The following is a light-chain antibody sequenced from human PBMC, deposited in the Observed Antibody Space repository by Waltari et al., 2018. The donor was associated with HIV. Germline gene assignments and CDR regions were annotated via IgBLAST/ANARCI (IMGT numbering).Light chain of an antibody. CDR3: SSYTSSSTLV. J-gene: IGLJ1*01. CDR2: DGS. V-gene: IGLV2-14*03. Sequence: QSALTQPASVSGSPGQSITISCTGTSSAVGGYNYAPWYQQHPGKAPKLMIYDGSNRPSGVSNRFSGSKSGNTASLTISGLQAEDEADYYCSSYTSSSTLVFGTGTKVTVL. CDR1: SSAVGGYNY.